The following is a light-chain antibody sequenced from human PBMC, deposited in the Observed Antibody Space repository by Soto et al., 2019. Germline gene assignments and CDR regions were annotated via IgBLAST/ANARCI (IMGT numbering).Light chain of an antibody. V-gene: IGLV2-8*01. Sequence: QSVLTQPPSASGSPGQSVTISCTGTSSDVGGYNYVSWYQQHPGKAPKLMIYGVNKRPSGVPDRFSGSKSGNTASLTVSGLQAEDEADYYCSSYAGSNRVFGTGTKVTVL. CDR3: SSYAGSNRV. CDR2: GVN. CDR1: SSDVGGYNY. J-gene: IGLJ1*01.